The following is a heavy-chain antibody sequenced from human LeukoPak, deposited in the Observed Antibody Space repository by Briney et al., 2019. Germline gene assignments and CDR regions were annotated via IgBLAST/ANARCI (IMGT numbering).Heavy chain of an antibody. CDR2: IYYSGST. Sequence: SETLSLTCTVSGGSISSGDYYWSWIRQPPGKGLEWIGYIYYSGSTYYNPSLKSRVTISVDTSKNQFSLKLSSVTAADTAVYYCARVLCSGGNCYFDYWGQGTLVTVSS. CDR3: ARVLCSGGNCYFDY. CDR1: GGSISSGDYY. D-gene: IGHD2-15*01. V-gene: IGHV4-30-4*08. J-gene: IGHJ4*02.